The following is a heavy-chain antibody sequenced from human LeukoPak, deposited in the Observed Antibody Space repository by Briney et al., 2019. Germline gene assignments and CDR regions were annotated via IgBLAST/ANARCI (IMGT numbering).Heavy chain of an antibody. Sequence: SETLSLACTVSGGSISSYYWSWIRQPPGKGLEWIGYIYYSGSTNYNPSLKSRVTISVDTSKNQFSLKLSSVTAADTAVYYCARLAHYYYYYMDVWGKGTTVTVSS. J-gene: IGHJ6*03. CDR2: IYYSGST. V-gene: IGHV4-59*08. CDR1: GGSISSYY. CDR3: ARLAHYYYYYMDV.